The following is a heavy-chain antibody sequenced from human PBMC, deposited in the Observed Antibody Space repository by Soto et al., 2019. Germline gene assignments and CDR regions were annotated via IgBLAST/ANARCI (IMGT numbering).Heavy chain of an antibody. Sequence: ASVKVSCKASGGTFSSYAISWVRQAPGQGLEWMGGNIPIFDTANYAQKFQGRVTITADESTTTAYMELSSLRSEDTAVYYCARFAKGYSYGPALDYWGQGTLVTVSS. CDR2: NIPIFDTA. CDR3: ARFAKGYSYGPALDY. V-gene: IGHV1-69*13. D-gene: IGHD5-18*01. CDR1: GGTFSSYA. J-gene: IGHJ4*02.